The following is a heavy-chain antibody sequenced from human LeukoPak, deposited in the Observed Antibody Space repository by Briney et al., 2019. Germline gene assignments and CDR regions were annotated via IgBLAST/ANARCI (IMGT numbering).Heavy chain of an antibody. D-gene: IGHD6-25*01. CDR3: ARSERRAQKDTYYNHYYYMDV. J-gene: IGHJ6*03. CDR1: GGSISSHY. V-gene: IGHV4-59*11. CDR2: IYFNGYT. Sequence: SETLSLTCVVSGGSISSHYWSWIRQPPGGGLEWSGFIYFNGYTNYNPSLKTRVTISVDTSNNQFSLRLSSVTAADTAVYYCARSERRAQKDTYYNHYYYMDVWGKGTTVTVSS.